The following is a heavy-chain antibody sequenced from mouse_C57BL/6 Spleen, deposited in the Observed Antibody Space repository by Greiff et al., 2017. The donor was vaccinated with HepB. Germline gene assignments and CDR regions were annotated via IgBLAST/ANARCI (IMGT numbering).Heavy chain of an antibody. CDR3: ARGDGYSSYYAMDY. Sequence: EVQGVESGGGLVKPGGSLKLSCAASGFTFSDYGMHWVRQAPEKGLEWVAYISSGSSTIYYADTVKGRFTISRDNAKNTLFLQMTSLRSEDTAMYYCARGDGYSSYYAMDYWGQGTSVTVSS. J-gene: IGHJ4*01. CDR2: ISSGSSTI. CDR1: GFTFSDYG. V-gene: IGHV5-17*01. D-gene: IGHD2-3*01.